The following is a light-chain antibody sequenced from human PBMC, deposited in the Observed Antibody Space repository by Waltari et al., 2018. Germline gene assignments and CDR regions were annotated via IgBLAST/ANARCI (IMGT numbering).Light chain of an antibody. J-gene: IGLJ3*02. V-gene: IGLV1-51*01. CDR1: PFNIGNNS. CDR2: DNN. Sequence: QSVLTQPPSVSAAPGQRVTISCSGGPFNIGNNSVSWYQQLPGTAPKLLLYDNNKRPSGIPDRFSGSKSGTSATLGITGLQTGDEADYYCGTWDTSLNSGVFGGGTKLTVL. CDR3: GTWDTSLNSGV.